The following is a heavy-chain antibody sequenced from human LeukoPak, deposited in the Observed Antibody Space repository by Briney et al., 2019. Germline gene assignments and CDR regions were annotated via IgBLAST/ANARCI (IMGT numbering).Heavy chain of an antibody. D-gene: IGHD1-26*01. Sequence: GASVKVSCKASGGTFSSYAISWVRQAPGQGLEWMGGIIPIFGTANYAQKFQGRVTITADESTSTAYMELSSLRSEDTAVYYCARAPFGGSYSIGEDYWGQGTLVTVSS. V-gene: IGHV1-69*01. CDR1: GGTFSSYA. CDR3: ARAPFGGSYSIGEDY. J-gene: IGHJ4*02. CDR2: IIPIFGTA.